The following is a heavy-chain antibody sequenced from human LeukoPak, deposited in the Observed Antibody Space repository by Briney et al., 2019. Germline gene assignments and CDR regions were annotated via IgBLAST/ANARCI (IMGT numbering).Heavy chain of an antibody. CDR2: IYYSGST. Sequence: SETLSLTCTVSGGSISSYYWSWIRRPPGKGLEWIGYIYYSGSTNYNPSLKSRVTISVDTSKNQFSLKLSSVTAADTAVYYCARAPAGVAAAGIFFDYWGQGTLVTVSS. V-gene: IGHV4-59*01. J-gene: IGHJ4*02. D-gene: IGHD6-13*01. CDR3: ARAPAGVAAAGIFFDY. CDR1: GGSISSYY.